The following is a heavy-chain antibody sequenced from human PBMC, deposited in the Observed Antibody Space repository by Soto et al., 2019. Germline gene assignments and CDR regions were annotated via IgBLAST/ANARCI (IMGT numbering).Heavy chain of an antibody. CDR2: INPKSGGT. CDR1: GYSFTDYH. CDR3: ARGDATDCSNGVCSFFYNHDMDV. V-gene: IGHV1-2*05. D-gene: IGHD2-8*01. J-gene: IGHJ6*02. Sequence: GASVKVSCKASGYSFTDYHIHWVRQAPGQGLEWLGRINPKSGGTSTAQKFQGWVTMTTDTSISTASMELTRLTSDDTVIYYCARGDATDCSNGVCSFFYNHDMDVWG.